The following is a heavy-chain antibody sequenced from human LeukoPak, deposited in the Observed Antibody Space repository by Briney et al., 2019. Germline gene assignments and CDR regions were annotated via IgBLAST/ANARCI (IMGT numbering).Heavy chain of an antibody. J-gene: IGHJ4*02. D-gene: IGHD3-16*01. CDR1: GFTFKSYW. Sequence: GSLGLFCAASGFTFKSYWMHWVRHAPGKGLVWVLRHNSDGSSTSYADSVKGRFTISRDNAKNTLYLQMNSLRAEDTAVYYCARITNTFGGVMSVDYWGQGTLVTVSS. CDR2: HNSDGSST. V-gene: IGHV3-74*01. CDR3: ARITNTFGGVMSVDY.